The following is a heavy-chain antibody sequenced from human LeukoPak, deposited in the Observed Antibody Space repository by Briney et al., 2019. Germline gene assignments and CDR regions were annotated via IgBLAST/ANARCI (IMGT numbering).Heavy chain of an antibody. Sequence: GGSLRLSCAASGFTFSTYWMTWVRQAPGKGLEWVANIKQGGSEKYYMDSVKGRFTISRDNAKNSLFLQMNSLRAEDTAVYYCARDSSVTMVRGVGDYWGQGTLVTVSS. CDR3: ARDSSVTMVRGVGDY. V-gene: IGHV3-7*05. J-gene: IGHJ4*02. D-gene: IGHD3-10*01. CDR2: IKQGGSEK. CDR1: GFTFSTYW.